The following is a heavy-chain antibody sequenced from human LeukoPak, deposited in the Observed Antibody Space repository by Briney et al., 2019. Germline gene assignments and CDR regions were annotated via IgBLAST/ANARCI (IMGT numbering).Heavy chain of an antibody. V-gene: IGHV1-8*01. CDR3: ARDRLYSSSYHWFDP. CDR2: MNTDSGAA. D-gene: IGHD6-13*01. J-gene: IGHJ5*02. CDR1: GNTHY. Sequence: ASVKVSCKTSGNTHYMHWVRQAPGEGLEFMGWMNTDSGAAGYAQKFQGRVTMTRDTSTSTVYMELSSLRSEDTAVYYCARDRLYSSSYHWFDPWGQGTLVTVSS.